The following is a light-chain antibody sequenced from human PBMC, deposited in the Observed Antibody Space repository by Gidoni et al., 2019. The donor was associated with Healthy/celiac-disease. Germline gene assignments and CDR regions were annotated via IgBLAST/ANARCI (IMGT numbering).Light chain of an antibody. Sequence: DIQMTQSPSTLSASVGDRVTITCRASQSISSRLAWYQQKPGKAPKLLIYKASSLESGVPSRFSGSGSGTEFTLTISSLQPDDFATYYCQQYNSYSETCXXXTKVEIK. CDR3: QQYNSYSET. CDR2: KAS. J-gene: IGKJ1*01. V-gene: IGKV1-5*03. CDR1: QSISSR.